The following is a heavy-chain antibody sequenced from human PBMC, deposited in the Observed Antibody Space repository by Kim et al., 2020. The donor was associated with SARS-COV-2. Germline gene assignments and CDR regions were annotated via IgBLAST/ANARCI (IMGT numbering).Heavy chain of an antibody. D-gene: IGHD5-12*01. J-gene: IGHJ4*02. CDR3: ATTIPADGYNGY. V-gene: IGHV3-9*01. Sequence: GYEDAVNGRFTITRDNAKNYLYLKMNSLRAEHTALYYCATTIPADGYNGYWGQGTLVTISS.